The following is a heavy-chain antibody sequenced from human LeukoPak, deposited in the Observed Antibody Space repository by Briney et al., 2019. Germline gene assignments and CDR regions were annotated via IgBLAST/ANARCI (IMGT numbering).Heavy chain of an antibody. CDR2: LYSGDST. J-gene: IGHJ4*02. CDR1: GFTVSNNY. V-gene: IGHV3-53*01. D-gene: IGHD5-18*01. Sequence: GGSLRLSCAASGFTVSNNYMSWVRQAPGKGLEWVSVLYSGDSTYYADSVKGRFTISRDNSKNTLYLQMNSLRAEDTAVYYCACGYSYAHADYWGQGTLVTVSS. CDR3: ACGYSYAHADY.